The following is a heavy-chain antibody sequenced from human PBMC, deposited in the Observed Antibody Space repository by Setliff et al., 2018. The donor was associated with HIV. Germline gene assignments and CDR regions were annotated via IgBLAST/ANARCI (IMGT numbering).Heavy chain of an antibody. CDR3: ASHLPPYSGNFDY. CDR1: GGSFSGYY. D-gene: IGHD1-26*01. J-gene: IGHJ4*01. Sequence: SETLSLTCAVYGGSFSGYYWSWIRQPPGKGLEWIGQINHSGNTNYNPSLKSRVTISVDTSKNQFSLRLTSVTAADTAVYYCASHLPPYSGNFDYWGHGTLVTAPQ. CDR2: INHSGNT. V-gene: IGHV4-34*01.